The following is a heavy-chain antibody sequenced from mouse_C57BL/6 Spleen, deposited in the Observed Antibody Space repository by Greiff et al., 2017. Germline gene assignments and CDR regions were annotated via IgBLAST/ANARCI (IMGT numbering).Heavy chain of an antibody. CDR1: GYTFTDYY. J-gene: IGHJ2*01. V-gene: IGHV1-76*01. CDR3: ARDTVTTGGLYYFDY. CDR2: IYPGSGNT. Sequence: VKLMESGAELVRPGASVKLSCKASGYTFTDYYINWVKQRPGQGLEWIARIYPGSGNTYYNEKFKGKATLTAEKSSSTAYMQLSSLTSEDSAVYFCARDTVTTGGLYYFDYWGQGTTLTVSS. D-gene: IGHD2-2*01.